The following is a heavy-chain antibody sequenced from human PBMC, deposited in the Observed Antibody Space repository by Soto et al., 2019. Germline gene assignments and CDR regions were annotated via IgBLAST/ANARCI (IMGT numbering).Heavy chain of an antibody. V-gene: IGHV3-15*07. CDR1: GFTFNTAW. Sequence: EVQLAESGGDLVEPGGSLRLSCAASGFTFNTAWMNWVRQTPGKGLEWVGRIKSRNNGGTLDYGANVRGRFTISRDDSKNMVYLEMKRLKIEDTDIYYWAADSPDWGAYAFDYWGQGTLVTVSS. CDR2: IKSRNNGGTL. J-gene: IGHJ4*02. CDR3: AADSPDWGAYAFDY. D-gene: IGHD3-16*01.